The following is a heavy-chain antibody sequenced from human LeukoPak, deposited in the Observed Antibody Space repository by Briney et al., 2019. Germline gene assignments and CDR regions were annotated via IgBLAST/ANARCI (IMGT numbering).Heavy chain of an antibody. CDR3: ARYSFPVGRHFDY. J-gene: IGHJ4*02. Sequence: PSETLSHTCTVSGGSISSYYWSWIRQPPGKGLEWIGYIYYSGSTNYNPSLKSRVTISVDTSKNQFSLKLSSVTAADTAVYYCARYSFPVGRHFDYWGQGTLVTVSS. D-gene: IGHD1-26*01. CDR1: GGSISSYY. CDR2: IYYSGST. V-gene: IGHV4-59*08.